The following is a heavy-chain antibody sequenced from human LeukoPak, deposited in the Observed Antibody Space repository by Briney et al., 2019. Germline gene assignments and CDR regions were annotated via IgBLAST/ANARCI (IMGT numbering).Heavy chain of an antibody. J-gene: IGHJ4*02. V-gene: IGHV4-39*01. CDR3: ARHASPSYSSSWYY. D-gene: IGHD6-13*01. CDR2: INYSGST. Sequence: PSETLSLTCTVSSASINSYTYYWGWIRQPPGKGLEWIGSINYSGSTYYNPSLKSRVTISVDTSKNQFSLMLSSVTAADTAVYYCARHASPSYSSSWYYWGQGTLVTASS. CDR1: SASINSYTYY.